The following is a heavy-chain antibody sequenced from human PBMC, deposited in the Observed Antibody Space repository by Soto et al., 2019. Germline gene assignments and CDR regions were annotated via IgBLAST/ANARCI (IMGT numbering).Heavy chain of an antibody. CDR2: IWYDGSNK. CDR1: GFTFSSYG. Sequence: SLRLSCAASGFTFSSYGMHWVRQAPGKGLEWVAVIWYDGSNKYYADSVKGRFTISRDNSKNTLYLQMNSLRAEDTAVYYCARDMAVAGPPYYYYGMDVWGQGTTVTVSS. CDR3: ARDMAVAGPPYYYYGMDV. D-gene: IGHD6-19*01. V-gene: IGHV3-33*01. J-gene: IGHJ6*02.